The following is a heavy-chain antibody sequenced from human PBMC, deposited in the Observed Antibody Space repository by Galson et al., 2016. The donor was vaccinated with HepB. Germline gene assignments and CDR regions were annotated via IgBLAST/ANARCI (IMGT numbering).Heavy chain of an antibody. D-gene: IGHD4-11*01. CDR2: ISHDGGTT. Sequence: SLRLSCAASAFTFDSNWMHWVRQAPGKGVVWVTRISHDGGTTNYADSVRGRFTISRDNAKNTLYLQMSCVIAEDTAVYYCTRSQDYHADFWGQGTLVTVSS. J-gene: IGHJ4*02. CDR1: AFTFDSNW. CDR3: TRSQDYHADF. V-gene: IGHV3-74*01.